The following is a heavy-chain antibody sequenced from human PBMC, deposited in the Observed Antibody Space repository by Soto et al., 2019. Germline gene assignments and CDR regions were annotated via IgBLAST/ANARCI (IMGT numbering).Heavy chain of an antibody. Sequence: GASVRVSCKASGATLDTFINFAISWMRQAPGQGLEWMGWISAYNGNTNYAQKLQGRVTMTTDTSTSTAYMELRSLRSDDTAVYYCARDPPPPDYWGQGTLVTVSS. CDR2: ISAYNGNT. CDR1: GATLDTFINFA. J-gene: IGHJ4*02. V-gene: IGHV1-18*01. CDR3: ARDPPPPDY.